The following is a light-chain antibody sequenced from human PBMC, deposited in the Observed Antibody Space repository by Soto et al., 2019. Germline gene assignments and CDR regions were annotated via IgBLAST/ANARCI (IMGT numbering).Light chain of an antibody. CDR1: QSVGIY. V-gene: IGKV3-11*01. J-gene: IGKJ2*01. CDR2: DAS. CDR3: QQRSNWQYS. Sequence: EIVLTQSPATLSSSPGERATLSCRASQSVGIYLAWYQHKPGQAPRLLIYDASNRATGIPARFSGSGSETDFTLTTTSLEPEDFAVYYCQQRSNWQYSFGQGTKLEIK.